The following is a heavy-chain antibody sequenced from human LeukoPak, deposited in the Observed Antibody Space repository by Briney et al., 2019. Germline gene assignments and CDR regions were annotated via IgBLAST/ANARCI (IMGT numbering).Heavy chain of an antibody. D-gene: IGHD4-17*01. CDR2: INHSGST. V-gene: IGHV4-34*01. CDR1: GGSFSGYY. J-gene: IGHJ4*02. Sequence: PSETLSLTCAVYGGSFSGYYWSWIRQPPGKGLEWIGEINHSGSTNYNPSLKSRVTISVDTSKNQFSLKLSSVTAADTAVYYCASGLTTTLDYWGQGTLVTVSS. CDR3: ASGLTTTLDY.